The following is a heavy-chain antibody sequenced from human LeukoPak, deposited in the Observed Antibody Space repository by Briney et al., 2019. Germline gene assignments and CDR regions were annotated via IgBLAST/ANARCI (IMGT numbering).Heavy chain of an antibody. J-gene: IGHJ6*02. Sequence: GGSLRLSCAASGFTVSSNYMGWVRQAPGKGLEWVSVIYSGGSTYYADSVKGRFTISRDNSKNTLYLQMNSLRAEDTAVYYCARDPPRYCSSTSCYFTGAYGMDVWGQGTTVTVSS. V-gene: IGHV3-53*01. D-gene: IGHD2-2*01. CDR1: GFTVSSNY. CDR3: ARDPPRYCSSTSCYFTGAYGMDV. CDR2: IYSGGST.